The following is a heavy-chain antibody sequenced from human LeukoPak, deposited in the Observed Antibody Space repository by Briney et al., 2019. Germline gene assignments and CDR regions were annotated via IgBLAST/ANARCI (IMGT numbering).Heavy chain of an antibody. CDR3: ARTYYYDSIGYYNWFDL. V-gene: IGHV1-46*01. CDR2: INPSGGST. D-gene: IGHD3-22*01. Sequence: ASVKVSCKASGYTFTSYYMHWVRQAPGQGLEWMGIINPSGGSTSYAQKFQGRVTMTRDTSTSTVYMELSSLRSEDTAVYYCARTYYYDSIGYYNWFDLWGQGTLVTVSS. J-gene: IGHJ5*01. CDR1: GYTFTSYY.